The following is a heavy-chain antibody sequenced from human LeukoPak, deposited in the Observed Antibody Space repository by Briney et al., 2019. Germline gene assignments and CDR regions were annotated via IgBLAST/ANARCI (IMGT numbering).Heavy chain of an antibody. Sequence: ASVKVSCKASEYTFTGYYMHWVRQAPGQGLEWMGWINPNSGGTNYAQKFQGRVTMTRDTSISTAYMELSRLRSDDTAVYYCARASRLIRYYYYYMDVWGKGTTVTVSS. CDR1: EYTFTGYY. V-gene: IGHV1-2*02. CDR2: INPNSGGT. J-gene: IGHJ6*03. CDR3: ARASRLIRYYYYYMDV. D-gene: IGHD2-8*01.